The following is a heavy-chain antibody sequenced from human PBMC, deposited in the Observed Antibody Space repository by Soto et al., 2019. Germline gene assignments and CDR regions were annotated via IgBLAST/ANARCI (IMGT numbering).Heavy chain of an antibody. CDR1: GFTFSVYS. CDR2: ITSYTKTI. D-gene: IGHD6-19*01. CDR3: ARSVEGHFDY. V-gene: IGHV3-48*02. Sequence: EVQLVESGGDLVPRGGSLRLSCVASGFTFSVYSMNWVRQAPGKGLEWFSYITSYTKTIKYADSVKGRFTISRDNAKNSVYLQMNSLRDADTAVYYCARSVEGHFDYWGQGIVVTVSS. J-gene: IGHJ4*02.